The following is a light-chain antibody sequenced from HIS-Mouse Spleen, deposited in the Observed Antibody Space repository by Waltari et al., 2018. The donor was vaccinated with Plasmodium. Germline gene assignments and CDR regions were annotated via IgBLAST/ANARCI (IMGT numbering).Light chain of an antibody. CDR1: ALPKKY. V-gene: IGLV3-10*01. CDR3: YSTDSSGNHRV. J-gene: IGLJ3*02. Sequence: SYELTQPPSVSVSPGQPARITCSGDALPKKYAYWYQQKSGQAPVLVIYEDSKRPFGIPERFSGSSSGTMATLTISGAQVEDEADYYCYSTDSSGNHRVFGGGTKLTVL. CDR2: EDS.